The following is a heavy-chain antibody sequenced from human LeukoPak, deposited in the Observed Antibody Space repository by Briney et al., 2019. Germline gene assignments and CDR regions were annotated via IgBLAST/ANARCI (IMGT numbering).Heavy chain of an antibody. V-gene: IGHV4-34*01. Sequence: GSLRLSCTASGFTFGDYAMSWVRQAPGKGLEWIGEINHSGSTNYNPSLKSRVTISVDTSKNQFSLKLSSVTAADTAVYYCARTNYDYVWGSYRLDYWGQGTLVTVSS. CDR3: ARTNYDYVWGSYRLDY. CDR2: INHSGST. D-gene: IGHD3-16*02. J-gene: IGHJ4*02. CDR1: GFTFGDYA.